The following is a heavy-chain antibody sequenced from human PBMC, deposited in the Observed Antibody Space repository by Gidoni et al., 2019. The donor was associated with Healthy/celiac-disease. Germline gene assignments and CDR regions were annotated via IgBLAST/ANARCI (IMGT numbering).Heavy chain of an antibody. CDR2: IIPIFGTA. CDR3: ARDRDCSSTSCKNYYYYGMDV. Sequence: QVQLVQSGAEVKKPGSSVTVSCKASGATFSSYAISWVRQAPGQGLEWMGGIIPIFGTANYAQKFQGRVTITADESTSTAYMELSSLRSEDTAVYYCARDRDCSSTSCKNYYYYGMDVWGQGTTVTVSS. D-gene: IGHD2-2*01. J-gene: IGHJ6*02. CDR1: GATFSSYA. V-gene: IGHV1-69*01.